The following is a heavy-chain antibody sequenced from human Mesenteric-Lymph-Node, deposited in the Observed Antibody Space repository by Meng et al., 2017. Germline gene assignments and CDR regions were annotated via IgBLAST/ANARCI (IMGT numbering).Heavy chain of an antibody. CDR1: GYSFNNYW. Sequence: GESLKISCKGSGYSFNNYWIACVRQMPGKGLEWMGIIYPGDSDTRYSPSFQGQVTISADKSITTAYLQWSGLNASDTAMYYCARIGESAFDIWGQGTMVTVSS. V-gene: IGHV5-51*01. J-gene: IGHJ3*02. CDR3: ARIGESAFDI. CDR2: IYPGDSDT. D-gene: IGHD3-10*01.